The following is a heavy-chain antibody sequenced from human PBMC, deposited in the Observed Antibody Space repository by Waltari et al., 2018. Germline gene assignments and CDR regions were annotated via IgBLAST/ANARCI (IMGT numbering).Heavy chain of an antibody. Sequence: QLQLQESGPGLVKPSETLSLTCTVSGGSISSSRYYWGWIRQPPGKGLEWIGSIYYSGSTYYNPSLKSRVTISVDTSKNQFSLKLSSVTAADTAVYYCARRTSGIAARFRYFDYWGQGTLVTVSS. CDR3: ARRTSGIAARFRYFDY. D-gene: IGHD6-6*01. J-gene: IGHJ4*02. CDR1: GGSISSSRYY. V-gene: IGHV4-39*01. CDR2: IYYSGST.